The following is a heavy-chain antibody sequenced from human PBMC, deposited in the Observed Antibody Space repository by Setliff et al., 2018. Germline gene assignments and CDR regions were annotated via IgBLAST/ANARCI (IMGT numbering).Heavy chain of an antibody. J-gene: IGHJ3*02. CDR1: GFTFSTHS. D-gene: IGHD6-13*01. CDR3: ASAGHSGSWFPFDAFHI. CDR2: ISRSSTYI. V-gene: IGHV3-21*01. Sequence: GGSLSLSCAASGFTFSTHSMNWVRQAPGKGLEWVSSISRSSTYIYYADSMKGRFTISGDNAKNSLYLQMNSLRAEDTAVYYCASAGHSGSWFPFDAFHIWGQGTMVTVSS.